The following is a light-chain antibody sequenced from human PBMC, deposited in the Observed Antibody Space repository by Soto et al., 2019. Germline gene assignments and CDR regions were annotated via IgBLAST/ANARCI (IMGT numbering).Light chain of an antibody. CDR1: TSDVGDYNL. J-gene: IGLJ1*01. V-gene: IGLV2-14*01. Sequence: QSALTQPASVSGSPGQSIAISCTGTTSDVGDYNLVSWYQQHPRKAPKLMIYDASNRPSGISDGFSASKSGNTASLTISGLQAEDEADYYCSSYPSSNTLYVFGTGTKLTVL. CDR3: SSYPSSNTLYV. CDR2: DAS.